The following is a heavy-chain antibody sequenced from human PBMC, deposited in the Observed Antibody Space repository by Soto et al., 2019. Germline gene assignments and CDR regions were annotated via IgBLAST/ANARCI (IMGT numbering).Heavy chain of an antibody. CDR3: ARGSYCTSASCYHPYSWFDP. CDR2: INHSAST. Sequence: SETLSLTXALYGGSFSGYYWSWIRQPPGKGLEWIGEINHSASTNYNPSLKSRVTISLDTSKNHYSLKLSSVTAADTAVYYCARGSYCTSASCYHPYSWFDPWGQGTLVTVSS. CDR1: GGSFSGYY. V-gene: IGHV4-34*01. D-gene: IGHD2-2*01. J-gene: IGHJ5*02.